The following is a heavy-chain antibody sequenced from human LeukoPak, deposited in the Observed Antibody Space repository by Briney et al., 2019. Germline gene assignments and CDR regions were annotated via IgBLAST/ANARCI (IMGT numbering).Heavy chain of an antibody. J-gene: IGHJ5*02. Sequence: GKSLKVSCKGSGYSFTSYWIGWVRQMPGKGLGWMGIIYPGDSDTRYSPSFQGQVTISADKSISTAYLQWSSLKASDTAMYYCARHPIEGATQSWFDPWGQGTLVTVSS. V-gene: IGHV5-51*01. D-gene: IGHD1-26*01. CDR2: IYPGDSDT. CDR3: ARHPIEGATQSWFDP. CDR1: GYSFTSYW.